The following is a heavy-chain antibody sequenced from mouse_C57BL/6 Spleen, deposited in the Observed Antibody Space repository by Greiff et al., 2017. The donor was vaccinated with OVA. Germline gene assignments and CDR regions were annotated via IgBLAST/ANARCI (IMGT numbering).Heavy chain of an antibody. Sequence: EVKVEESGPGLVKPSQSLSLTCSVTGYSITSGYYWNWIRQFPGNKLEWMGYISYDGSNNYNPSLKNRISITRDTSKNQFFLKLNSVTTEDTATYYCARGTGTRFDYWGQGTTLTVSS. J-gene: IGHJ2*01. CDR2: ISYDGSN. V-gene: IGHV3-6*01. CDR3: ARGTGTRFDY. D-gene: IGHD4-1*01. CDR1: GYSITSGYY.